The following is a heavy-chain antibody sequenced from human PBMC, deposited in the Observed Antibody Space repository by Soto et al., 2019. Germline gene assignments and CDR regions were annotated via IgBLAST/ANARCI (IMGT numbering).Heavy chain of an antibody. Sequence: QVQLQESGPGLVKPSQTLSLTCTVSGGSISSGGYYWSWIRQHPGKGLEWIGYIYYSGSTYYNPSLKRRVTISVDTSKNQFALKLSSVTAADTAVYYCARVPITMVRGVTPDDYWGQGTLVTVSS. CDR1: GGSISSGGYY. CDR3: ARVPITMVRGVTPDDY. J-gene: IGHJ4*02. D-gene: IGHD3-10*01. CDR2: IYYSGST. V-gene: IGHV4-31*03.